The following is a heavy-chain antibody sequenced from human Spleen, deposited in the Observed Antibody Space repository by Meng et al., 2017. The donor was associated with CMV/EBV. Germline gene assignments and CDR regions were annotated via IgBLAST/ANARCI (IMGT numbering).Heavy chain of an antibody. J-gene: IGHJ5*02. CDR2: INQHGSEK. V-gene: IGHV3-7*01. D-gene: IGHD3-22*01. Sequence: SYWWSWGRPAPGKGLEWVANINQHGSEKYYVDSVKGRFTISRDNAKSSLHLQMNSLRGEDTAVYYCAKDARIAHHFDSSGYQRWFDPWGQGTLVTVSS. CDR3: AKDARIAHHFDSSGYQRWFDP. CDR1: SYW.